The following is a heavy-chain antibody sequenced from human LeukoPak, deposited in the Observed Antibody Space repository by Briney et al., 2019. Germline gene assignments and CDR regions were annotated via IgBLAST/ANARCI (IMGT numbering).Heavy chain of an antibody. D-gene: IGHD6-13*01. CDR3: ARHWQQLALDY. J-gene: IGHJ4*02. V-gene: IGHV4-39*01. CDR2: IYYSGRT. CDR1: GGSISSSSYY. Sequence: SETLSLTCTVSGGSISSSSYYWGWIRQPPGKGLEWIGSIYYSGRTYYNPSLKSRVTISVDTSKNQFSLKLSSVTAADTAVYYCARHWQQLALDYWGQGTLVTVSS.